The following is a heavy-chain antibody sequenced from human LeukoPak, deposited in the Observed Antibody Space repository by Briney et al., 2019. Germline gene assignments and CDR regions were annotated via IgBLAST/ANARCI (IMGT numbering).Heavy chain of an antibody. V-gene: IGHV1-46*01. J-gene: IGHJ4*02. CDR2: IDPSGDST. CDR1: GYTFTRYY. Sequence: ASVKDSCKASGYTFTRYYLHWVRQPPGQGLEWMGIIDPSGDSTSYAQKFQGRVTMTRDTSTSTVYMELSSLRSEDTAVYYCAREGQRHYFDYWGQGTLVTVSS. CDR3: AREGQRHYFDY.